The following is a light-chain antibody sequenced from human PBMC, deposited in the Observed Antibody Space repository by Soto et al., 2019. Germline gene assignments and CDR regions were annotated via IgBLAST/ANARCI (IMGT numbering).Light chain of an antibody. Sequence: QSVLTQPASVSGSPGQSITISCTGTSSDVGGYNYVSWYQQHPGKAPKLKIYEVSNRPSGVSNRFSGAKSGNTASLTISGLQDEDEADYYCSSYTSSSTLVFGGVTKVTVL. CDR1: SSDVGGYNY. J-gene: IGLJ2*01. V-gene: IGLV2-14*01. CDR3: SSYTSSSTLV. CDR2: EVS.